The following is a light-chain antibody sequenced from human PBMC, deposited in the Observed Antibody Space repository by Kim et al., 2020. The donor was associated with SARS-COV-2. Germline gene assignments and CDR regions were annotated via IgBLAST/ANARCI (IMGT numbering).Light chain of an antibody. CDR2: GAS. CDR3: QHYGSSPWT. CDR1: KSVGSSG. J-gene: IGKJ1*01. V-gene: IGKV3-20*01. Sequence: SPGESATLPCGASKSVGSSGLDWYQQKPGQAPRLLIYGASSRATGIPARFSGSGSGTDFTLTINSLEPEDFAVYYCQHYGSSPWTFGQGTKVDIK.